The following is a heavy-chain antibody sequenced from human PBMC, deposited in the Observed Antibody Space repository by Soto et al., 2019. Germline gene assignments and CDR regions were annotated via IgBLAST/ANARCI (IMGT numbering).Heavy chain of an antibody. Sequence: GKSVKISCQVSGYTFTIYWIGWVRQMPGTGLQWMGIISPSDSYTNYSPSFQGHVTISADNYISTCHLWWNSLQATETSMYYCARRGATGGGSWYIDSLEYRGQPTLFTVSS. J-gene: IGHJ4*02. CDR3: ARRGATGGGSWYIDSLEY. D-gene: IGHD6-13*01. CDR1: GYTFTIYW. CDR2: ISPSDSYT. V-gene: IGHV5-10-1*01.